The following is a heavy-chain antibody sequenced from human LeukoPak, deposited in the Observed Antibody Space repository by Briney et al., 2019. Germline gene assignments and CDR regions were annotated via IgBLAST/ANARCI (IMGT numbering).Heavy chain of an antibody. CDR1: GYTFTGYY. V-gene: IGHV1-2*04. D-gene: IGHD1-14*01. Sequence: ASVEVSCKASGYTFTGYYMHWVRQAPGQGLEWMGWINPNSGGTNYAQKFQGWVTITRDTSISTAYMELSRLRSDDTAVYYCARAGRPPHLNWFDPWGQGTLVTVSS. CDR2: INPNSGGT. CDR3: ARAGRPPHLNWFDP. J-gene: IGHJ5*02.